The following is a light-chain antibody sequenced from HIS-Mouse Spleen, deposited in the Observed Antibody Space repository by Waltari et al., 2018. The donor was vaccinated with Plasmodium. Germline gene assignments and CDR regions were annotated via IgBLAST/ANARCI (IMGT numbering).Light chain of an antibody. Sequence: SYELTQPPSVSVSPGQTARITCPGEALPKKYAYWYQQKSGQAPVLVIEEDSKLPYGIPERFSGASSGTMATLTISGAQVEDEADYYCYSTDSSGNHRVFGGGTKLTVL. CDR2: EDS. V-gene: IGLV3-10*01. J-gene: IGLJ3*02. CDR1: ALPKKY. CDR3: YSTDSSGNHRV.